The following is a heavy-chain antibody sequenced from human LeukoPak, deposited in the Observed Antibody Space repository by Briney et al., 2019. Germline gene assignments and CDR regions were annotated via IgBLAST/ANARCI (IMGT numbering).Heavy chain of an antibody. D-gene: IGHD3-22*01. J-gene: IGHJ4*02. CDR2: ISDSGGRT. V-gene: IGHV3-23*01. CDR1: GFTLSNYG. CDR3: AKRGVVIRVILVGFHKEAYYFDS. Sequence: PGGSLRPSCTVSGFTLSNYGMSWVRQAPGKGLEWVAGISDSGGRTKYADSVKGRFTISRDNPKNTLYLQMNSLRADDTAVYFCAKRGVVIRVILVGFHKEAYYFDSWGQGALVTVSS.